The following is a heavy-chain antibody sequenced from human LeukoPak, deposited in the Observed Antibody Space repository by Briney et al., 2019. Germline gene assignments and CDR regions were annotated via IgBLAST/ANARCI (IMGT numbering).Heavy chain of an antibody. D-gene: IGHD1-7*01. Sequence: GGSLRLSCAASGFTFSSYAMSWVRQAPGKGLEWVAFIRYDGSNKYYADSVKGRFTISRDNSKNTLYLQMNSLRAEDTAVYYCAIPGGEGTSYWGQGTLVTVSS. CDR2: IRYDGSNK. CDR3: AIPGGEGTSY. CDR1: GFTFSSYA. J-gene: IGHJ4*02. V-gene: IGHV3-30*02.